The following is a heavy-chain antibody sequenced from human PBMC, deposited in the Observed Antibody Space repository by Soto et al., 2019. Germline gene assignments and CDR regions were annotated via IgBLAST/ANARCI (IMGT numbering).Heavy chain of an antibody. CDR1: GYTFATHW. D-gene: IGHD3-9*01. CDR2: IYPGDSDT. Sequence: PGESLKISCKGSGYTFATHWIAWVRQMPGKGLEWMGIIYPGDSDTRYSPSFQGQVTISADKSFSTAYLQWSSLKASDTAIYFCARLALTGLDKWGKGTTVTVS. CDR3: ARLALTGLDK. V-gene: IGHV5-51*01. J-gene: IGHJ6*03.